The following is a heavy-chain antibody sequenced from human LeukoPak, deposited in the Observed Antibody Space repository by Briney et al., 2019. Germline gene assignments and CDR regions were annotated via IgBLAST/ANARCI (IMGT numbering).Heavy chain of an antibody. Sequence: GGSLRLSCVGTGFSFSTYGMTWVRQAPGKGLEWVSLISGTGGSIYYAESVKGRFTISRDNFKNTMYLQMNSLRAEDTAVYYCARHVVAVGFDYWGQGTLVTVSS. D-gene: IGHD3-22*01. CDR2: ISGTGGSI. V-gene: IGHV3-23*01. J-gene: IGHJ4*02. CDR1: GFSFSTYG. CDR3: ARHVVAVGFDY.